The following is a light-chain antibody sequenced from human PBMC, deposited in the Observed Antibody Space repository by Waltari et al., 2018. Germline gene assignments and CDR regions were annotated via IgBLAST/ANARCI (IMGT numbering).Light chain of an antibody. CDR1: QSISTN. J-gene: IGKJ2*01. CDR2: GAS. V-gene: IGKV3-15*01. CDR3: QQYDKWLRYS. Sequence: IVMTQSPATLSVSPGERATLSYRASQSISTNLAWFQEKPGQAPRLLIYGASTRATGVPARFSGSGSGTYFTLVISSLQSEDFAVYYCQQYDKWLRYSFGQGTKLEIK.